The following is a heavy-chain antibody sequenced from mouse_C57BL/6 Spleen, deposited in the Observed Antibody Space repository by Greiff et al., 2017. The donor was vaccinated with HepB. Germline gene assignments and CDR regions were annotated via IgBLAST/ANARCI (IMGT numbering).Heavy chain of an antibody. J-gene: IGHJ2*01. V-gene: IGHV1-26*01. CDR1: GYTFTDYY. D-gene: IGHD2-2*01. CDR2: INPNNGGT. Sequence: EVQLQQSGPELVKPGASVKISCKASGYTFTDYYMNWVKQSHGKSLEWIGDINPNNGGTSYNQKFKGKATLTVDKSSSTAYMELRSLTSEDSAVYYCAYGYDYWGQGTTRTVSS. CDR3: AYGYDY.